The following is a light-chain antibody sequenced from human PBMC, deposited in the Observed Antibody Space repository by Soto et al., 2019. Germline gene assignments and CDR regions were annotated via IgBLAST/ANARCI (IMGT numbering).Light chain of an antibody. Sequence: AIPLTQSPSSLSASVGDRVTITCRASQGISSALAWYQQKPGKAPKLLIYDASSLESGVPSRFSGSGAGTDFTLTISSLQPEDFATYYCQQVNSYPHHRTCGGGTKVEIK. CDR2: DAS. J-gene: IGKJ4*01. CDR1: QGISSA. CDR3: QQVNSYPHHRT. V-gene: IGKV1-13*02.